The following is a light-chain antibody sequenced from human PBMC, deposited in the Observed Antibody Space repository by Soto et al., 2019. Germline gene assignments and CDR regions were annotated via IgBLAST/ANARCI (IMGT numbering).Light chain of an antibody. CDR3: QHYNSYSEA. J-gene: IGKJ1*01. CDR1: QSISSW. V-gene: IGKV1-5*03. CDR2: KAS. Sequence: ITMTQSPSTLSASVGDRVTITCRASQSISSWLAWYQQKPGKAPKLLIYKASTLKSGVPSRFSGSGSGTEFTLTISSLQPDDFATYYCQHYNSYSEAFGQGTKVDIK.